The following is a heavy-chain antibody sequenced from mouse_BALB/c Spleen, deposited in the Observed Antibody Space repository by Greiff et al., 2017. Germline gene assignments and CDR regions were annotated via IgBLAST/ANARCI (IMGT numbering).Heavy chain of an antibody. D-gene: IGHD3-3*01. CDR1: GFTFSSFG. J-gene: IGHJ1*01. V-gene: IGHV5-17*02. Sequence: EVKLMESGGGLVQPGGSRILSCAASGFTFSSFGMHWVRQAPEKGLEWVAYISSGSSTIYYADTVKGRFTISRDNPKNTLFLQMTSLRSEDTAMYYCARWGWDWYFDVWGGGTTVNVSS. CDR3: ARWGWDWYFDV. CDR2: ISSGSSTI.